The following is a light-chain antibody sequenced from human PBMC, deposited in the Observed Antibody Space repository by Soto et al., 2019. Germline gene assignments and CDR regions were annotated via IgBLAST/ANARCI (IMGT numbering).Light chain of an antibody. CDR3: QQYNNWPFP. CDR2: GAS. J-gene: IGKJ3*01. Sequence: EIVMTQSPATLSVSPGERATLSCRASQIVSSNLAWYQQKPGQAPRLLIYGASTRATGIPARFSGSGSGTEFTLTISSLQSEDFAVYYCQQYNNWPFPFGPGTKVDIK. CDR1: QIVSSN. V-gene: IGKV3-15*01.